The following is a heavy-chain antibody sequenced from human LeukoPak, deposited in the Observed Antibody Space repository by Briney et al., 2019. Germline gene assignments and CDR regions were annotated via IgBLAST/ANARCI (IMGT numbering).Heavy chain of an antibody. V-gene: IGHV4-61*01. CDR2: ISYRGST. D-gene: IGHD6-19*01. CDR3: SRGVTRGWTFFML. Sequence: SETLSLTCTVSGGSVSSGSYYWGWIRQPPGKGLEWIGYISYRGSTNYSPSLKSRVTITVDTSKNQFSLKLNTVTAEDTAVYCCSRGVTRGWTFFMLWGQGPVVTVSS. CDR1: GGSVSSGSYY. J-gene: IGHJ4*02.